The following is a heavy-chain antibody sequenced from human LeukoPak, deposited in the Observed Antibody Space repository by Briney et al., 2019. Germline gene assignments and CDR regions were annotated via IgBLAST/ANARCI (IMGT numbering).Heavy chain of an antibody. V-gene: IGHV1-2*02. CDR3: SIVVVSVFDY. J-gene: IGHJ4*01. CDR2: INPNSGGT. Sequence: ASVKVSCKASGYTFTGYYIHWVRQAPGQGLEWMGWINPNSGGTNYAQKFQGRVTMTGDTSISTAYMELSRLRSDDTAVYYCSIVVVSVFDYWGQEPWSPSPQ. D-gene: IGHD3-22*01. CDR1: GYTFTGYY.